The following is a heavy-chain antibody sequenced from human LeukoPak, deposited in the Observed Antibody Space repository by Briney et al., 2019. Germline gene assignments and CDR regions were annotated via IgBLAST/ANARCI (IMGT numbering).Heavy chain of an antibody. D-gene: IGHD3-10*01. V-gene: IGHV3-48*03. CDR2: ISSSGSTI. J-gene: IGHJ4*02. CDR3: ARDGSGRVPEMSAPDY. CDR1: GFTFSSYE. Sequence: PGGSLRLSCAASGFTFSSYEMNWVRQAPGKGLEWVSYISSSGSTIYYADSVKGRFTISRDNAKNSLYLQMNSLRAEDTAVCYCARDGSGRVPEMSAPDYWGQGTLVTVSS.